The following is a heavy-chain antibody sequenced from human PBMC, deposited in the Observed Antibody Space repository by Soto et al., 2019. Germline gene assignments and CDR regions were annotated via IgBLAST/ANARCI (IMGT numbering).Heavy chain of an antibody. CDR3: ARRAQDLVVVAASYYYMDV. Sequence: PSETMCLTSTVAGGSIISSSGYWGWIRKPPGKGLEWIGSIYYSGSTYYNPSLKSRVTISVDTSKNQFSLKLSSVTAADTAVYYCARRAQDLVVVAASYYYMDVWGKGTTVTVSS. D-gene: IGHD2-15*01. CDR2: IYYSGST. V-gene: IGHV4-39*07. J-gene: IGHJ6*03. CDR1: GGSIISSSGY.